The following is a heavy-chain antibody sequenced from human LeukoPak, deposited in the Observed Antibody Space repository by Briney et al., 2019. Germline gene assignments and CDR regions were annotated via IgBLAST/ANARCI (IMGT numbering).Heavy chain of an antibody. D-gene: IGHD6-13*01. Sequence: GGSLRLSCAASGFTFSSYEMNWVRQAPGTGLEWVSYIRSSGSTIYYADSVKGRFTISRDNAKNSLYLQMNSLRAEDTAVYYCAITRSSSWYYWGQGTLVTVSS. CDR1: GFTFSSYE. J-gene: IGHJ4*02. CDR3: AITRSSSWYY. V-gene: IGHV3-48*03. CDR2: IRSSGSTI.